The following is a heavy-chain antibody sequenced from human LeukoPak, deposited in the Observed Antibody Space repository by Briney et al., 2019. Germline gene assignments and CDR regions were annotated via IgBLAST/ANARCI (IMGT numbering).Heavy chain of an antibody. CDR2: IYYSGST. J-gene: IGHJ5*02. CDR1: GASISPYY. V-gene: IGHV4-59*01. CDR3: ARGDTMLRGVIDEIDP. Sequence: SETLSLTCTVSGASISPYYWSWIRQPPGEGLEWIGYIYYSGSTNYNPSLKSRVTISLDTSKKQFSLKLSSVTAADTAVYYCARGDTMLRGVIDEIDPWGQGTLVTVSS. D-gene: IGHD3-10*01.